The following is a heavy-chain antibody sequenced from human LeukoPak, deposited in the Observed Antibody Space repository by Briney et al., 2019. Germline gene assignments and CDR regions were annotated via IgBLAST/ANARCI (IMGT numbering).Heavy chain of an antibody. CDR2: IGTTDNT. CDR1: GFAFSIYD. Sequence: GGSLRLSCAASGFAFSIYDMHWVRQPTEKGLEWVSAIGTTDNTYYIDSVKGRFTISRENAKNSLYLQMSNLRAEDTAIYYCARVLTNSWYNWFDPWGQGTLVTVSS. J-gene: IGHJ5*02. D-gene: IGHD2-8*01. V-gene: IGHV3-13*01. CDR3: ARVLTNSWYNWFDP.